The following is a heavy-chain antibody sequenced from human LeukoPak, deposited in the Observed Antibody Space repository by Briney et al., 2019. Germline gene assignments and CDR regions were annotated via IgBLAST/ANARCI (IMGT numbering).Heavy chain of an antibody. CDR2: IYYSGST. V-gene: IGHV4-59*01. CDR3: AKRTIFGVHNWFDP. CDR1: GGSTSSYY. D-gene: IGHD3-3*01. Sequence: SSETLSLTCTVSGGSTSSYYWSWIRQPPGKGLEWIGYIYYSGSTNYNPSLKSRVTISVDTSKNQFSLKLSSVTAADTAVYYCAKRTIFGVHNWFDPWGQGTLVTVSS. J-gene: IGHJ5*02.